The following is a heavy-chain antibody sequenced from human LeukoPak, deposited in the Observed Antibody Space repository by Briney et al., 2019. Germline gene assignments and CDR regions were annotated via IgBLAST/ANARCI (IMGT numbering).Heavy chain of an antibody. CDR3: AKDRRMRYDPYIVVVPAAIDSLDY. Sequence: GGSLRLSCAASGFTFSSYAMSWVRQAPGKGLEWVSAISGSGGSTYYADSVKGRFTISRDNSKNTLYLQMNSLRAEDTAVYYCAKDRRMRYDPYIVVVPAAIDSLDYWGQGTLVTVSS. CDR1: GFTFSSYA. V-gene: IGHV3-23*01. CDR2: ISGSGGST. J-gene: IGHJ4*02. D-gene: IGHD2-2*02.